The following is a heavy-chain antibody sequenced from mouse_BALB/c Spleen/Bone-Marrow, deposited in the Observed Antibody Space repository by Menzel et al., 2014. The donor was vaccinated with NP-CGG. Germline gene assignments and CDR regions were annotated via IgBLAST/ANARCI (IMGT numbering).Heavy chain of an antibody. CDR2: INPDSSTI. J-gene: IGHJ3*01. V-gene: IGHV4-1*02. Sequence: EVKVIESGGGLVQPGGSLKLSCAASGFDFSRYWMSWVRPAPGKGLEWIGEINPDSSTINYTPSLKDKFIISRDNAKNTLYLQMSKVRSEDTALYYCASLHYYGFFAYWGQGTLVTVSA. CDR3: ASLHYYGFFAY. CDR1: GFDFSRYW. D-gene: IGHD1-2*01.